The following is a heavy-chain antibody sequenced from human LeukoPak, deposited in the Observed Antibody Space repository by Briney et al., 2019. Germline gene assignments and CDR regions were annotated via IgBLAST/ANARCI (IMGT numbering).Heavy chain of an antibody. CDR1: GGSISSSSYY. V-gene: IGHV4-39*07. CDR2: IYYSGST. CDR3: ARGAYDFWSGAFDY. Sequence: SETLSLTCTVSGGSISSSSYYWGWIRQPPGKGLEWIGSIYYSGSTYYNPSLKSRVAISVDTSRNQFSLKLSSVTAADTAVYYCARGAYDFWSGAFDYWGQGTLVTVSS. J-gene: IGHJ4*02. D-gene: IGHD3-3*01.